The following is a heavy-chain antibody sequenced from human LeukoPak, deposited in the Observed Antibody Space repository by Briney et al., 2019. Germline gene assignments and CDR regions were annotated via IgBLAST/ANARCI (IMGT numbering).Heavy chain of an antibody. CDR1: GFTFDSHV. D-gene: IGHD5-18*01. CDR2: IFGSGGSP. CDR3: GKTTVGYRSGQKPAWPVDY. Sequence: GGSLRLSCEASGFTFDSHVMYGVRQAPGKGLEGVAGIFGSGGSPHYADSVKGRFTISRDNSRNTVYLQITSLSGDDTAVYYRGKTTVGYRSGQKPAWPVDYWGQRTLVTASS. V-gene: IGHV3-23*01. J-gene: IGHJ4*02.